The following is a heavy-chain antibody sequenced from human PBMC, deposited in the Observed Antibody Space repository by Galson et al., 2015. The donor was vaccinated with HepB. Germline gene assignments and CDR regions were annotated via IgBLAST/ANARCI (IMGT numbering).Heavy chain of an antibody. Sequence: SVKVSCKASGYTFTSYAMHWVRQAPGQRLEWMGWINAGNGNTKYSQKFQGRVTITRDTSASTAYMELSSLRSEDTAVYYCARAWYSSGWHLDYWGQGTLVTVSS. CDR2: INAGNGNT. CDR3: ARAWYSSGWHLDY. CDR1: GYTFTSYA. V-gene: IGHV1-3*01. D-gene: IGHD6-19*01. J-gene: IGHJ4*02.